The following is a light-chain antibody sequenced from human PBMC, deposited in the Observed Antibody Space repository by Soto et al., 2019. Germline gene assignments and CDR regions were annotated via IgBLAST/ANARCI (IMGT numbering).Light chain of an antibody. Sequence: EIVMTQSPATLSVSPGEGATLSCRASQGIGSTLAWYQQKPGQAPRLLIYGASSRATGIPDRFSGSGSGTDFTLTISRLEPEDFAVYYCQQYGSSPLAFGQGTKVDIK. V-gene: IGKV3-20*01. CDR1: QGIGST. CDR3: QQYGSSPLA. J-gene: IGKJ1*01. CDR2: GAS.